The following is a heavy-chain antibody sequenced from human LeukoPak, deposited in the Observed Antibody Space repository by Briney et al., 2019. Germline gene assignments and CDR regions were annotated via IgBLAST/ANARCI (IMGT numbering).Heavy chain of an antibody. D-gene: IGHD2-8*01. V-gene: IGHV3-48*03. CDR1: GFTFSSYE. CDR3: ASKGTYCTNGVCYTYYFDY. CDR2: ISSSGSTI. J-gene: IGHJ4*02. Sequence: GGSLRLSCAASGFTFSSYEMNWVRQAPGKGLEWVSYISSSGSTIYYADSVKGRFTISRDNAKNSLYLQMNSLRAEDTAVYYCASKGTYCTNGVCYTYYFDYWGQGTLVTVSS.